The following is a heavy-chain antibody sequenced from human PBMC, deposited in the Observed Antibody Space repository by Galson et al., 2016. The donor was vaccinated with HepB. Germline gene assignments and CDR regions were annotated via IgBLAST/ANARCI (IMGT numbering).Heavy chain of an antibody. CDR3: VRDDSGWYSEEVWGDVFDV. J-gene: IGHJ3*01. V-gene: IGHV3-33*01. Sequence: SLRLSCAASGFTFSSYGMHWVRQAPGKGLDWVAIIWYDGSIKYYADSVKGRFTISRDNSKNTLFLQMDSLRAEDTAVYYCVRDDSGWYSEEVWGDVFDVWGQGTMVTVSS. CDR2: IWYDGSIK. CDR1: GFTFSSYG. D-gene: IGHD6-19*01.